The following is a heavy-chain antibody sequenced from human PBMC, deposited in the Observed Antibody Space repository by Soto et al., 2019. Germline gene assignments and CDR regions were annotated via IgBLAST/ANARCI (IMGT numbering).Heavy chain of an antibody. V-gene: IGHV4-4*02. D-gene: IGHD2-15*01. CDR3: ARHTPAISISDH. J-gene: IGHJ4*02. CDR1: GGSISSINW. CDR2: IYYSGST. Sequence: SETLCLTSTVSGGSISSINWWRWIRQLPGKGMEWIGEIYYSGSTNYNTSLKSRVTISVDTSKNQFSLKLSSVTAADTSVYYSARHTPAISISDHWGQGTLVTVSS.